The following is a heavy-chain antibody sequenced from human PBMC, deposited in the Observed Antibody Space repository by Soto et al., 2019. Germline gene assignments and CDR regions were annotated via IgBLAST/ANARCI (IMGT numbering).Heavy chain of an antibody. CDR2: IWYDGSNK. J-gene: IGHJ4*02. D-gene: IGHD6-6*01. V-gene: IGHV3-33*01. Sequence: QVQLVESGGGVVQSGRSLRLSCAASGFTFSTYAMQWVRQAPGKGLEWVAVIWYDGSNKYYGDSVKGRFTISRDNSMNPLYLQMNRLRLEDTAIYNCARDYSRSSGRMVDYWGQGTLVTVSS. CDR3: ARDYSRSSGRMVDY. CDR1: GFTFSTYA.